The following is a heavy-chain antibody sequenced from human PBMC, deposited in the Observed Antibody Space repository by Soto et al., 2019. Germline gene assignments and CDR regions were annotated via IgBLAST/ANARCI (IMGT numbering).Heavy chain of an antibody. V-gene: IGHV4-4*02. CDR2: IYHHGST. CDR3: ARRFSVTTMRGFFDS. D-gene: IGHD4-17*01. CDR1: NGSINTSFW. Sequence: QVQLQESGPGLVKPSETLSLTCAVSNGSINTSFWWSWVRQSPGKALEWIGEIYHHGSTNYNPSLKSRVAVSIDKSKNQFSLKLYSVTTADTAIEYCARRFSVTTMRGFFDSRGQGSLVTVSS. J-gene: IGHJ4*02.